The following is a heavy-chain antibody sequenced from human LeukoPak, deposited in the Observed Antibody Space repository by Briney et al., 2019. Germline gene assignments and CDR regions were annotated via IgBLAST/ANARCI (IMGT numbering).Heavy chain of an antibody. CDR3: ARVSSDGSGRFDP. J-gene: IGHJ5*02. V-gene: IGHV4-39*01. CDR1: GGSISRSSYY. CDR2: IYYSGST. Sequence: SETLSLTCTVSGGSISRSSYYWVWIRQPPGKGLEWIGSIYYSGSTYYNPSLKSRVTISVDTSKNQLSLNLSSVTVADTAVYYCARVSSDGSGRFDPWGQGTLVTVSS. D-gene: IGHD3-10*01.